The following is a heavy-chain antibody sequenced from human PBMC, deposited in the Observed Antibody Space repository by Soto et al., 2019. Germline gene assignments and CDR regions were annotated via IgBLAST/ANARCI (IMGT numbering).Heavy chain of an antibody. CDR2: ISANNGNT. V-gene: IGHV1-18*01. J-gene: IGHJ4*02. CDR3: ARDGRYSGSYGGYYFDY. CDR1: GYTFTSYG. Sequence: QVQLVQSGAEVKKPGASVKVSCKASGYTFTSYGISWVRQAPGQGLEWMGWISANNGNTNYAQKIPGRVTMTTDTSTSTAYMELRSLRSDDTAVYYCARDGRYSGSYGGYYFDYWGQGTLVTVSS. D-gene: IGHD1-26*01.